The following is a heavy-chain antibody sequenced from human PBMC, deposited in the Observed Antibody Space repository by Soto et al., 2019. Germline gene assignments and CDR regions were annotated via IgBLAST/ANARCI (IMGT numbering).Heavy chain of an antibody. D-gene: IGHD3-10*01. CDR1: RDPFNFYS. Sequence: QVQLVQSGAEVKRPGSSVKVSCKASRDPFNFYSINWVRQAPGLGREWMGMGNPIVSMSNYAQKFQGRVTMTAEKSTSTANMELSSLRSEDTAPYYCESSYGSGERAGGYWGQGAMVTVSS. J-gene: IGHJ4*02. V-gene: IGHV1-69*02. CDR2: GNPIVSMS. CDR3: ESSYGSGERAGGY.